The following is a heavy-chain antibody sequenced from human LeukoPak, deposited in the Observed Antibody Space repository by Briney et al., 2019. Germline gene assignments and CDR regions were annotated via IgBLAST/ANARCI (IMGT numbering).Heavy chain of an antibody. CDR2: INPSSGST. V-gene: IGHV1-46*01. CDR1: GDTFTNYY. D-gene: IGHD3-16*02. Sequence: ASVKVSCKASGDTFTNYYMHWVRRAPGHGLEWMGIINPSSGSTSYAQKFQGRVTMTREMSTSTVYMTLSSLRSEDTAVYYWARDAVIPYSFDYWGQGTLVTVSS. J-gene: IGHJ4*02. CDR3: ARDAVIPYSFDY.